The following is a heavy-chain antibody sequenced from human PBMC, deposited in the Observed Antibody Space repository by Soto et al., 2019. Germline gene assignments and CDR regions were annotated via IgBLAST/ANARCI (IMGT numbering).Heavy chain of an antibody. D-gene: IGHD6-13*01. CDR2: IYWDDDK. Sequence: QITLKESGPTLVKPTQTLTLTCTFSGFSLRTSGVGVRWISQLLGKALEWLALIYWDDDKRYSPSLKSRLTITKDTSRNQVVLTMTNMDPVDTVRYYCAHRQTGGQQLVSPHFDYWGQGTLVTVSS. CDR3: AHRQTGGQQLVSPHFDY. J-gene: IGHJ4*02. V-gene: IGHV2-5*02. CDR1: GFSLRTSGVG.